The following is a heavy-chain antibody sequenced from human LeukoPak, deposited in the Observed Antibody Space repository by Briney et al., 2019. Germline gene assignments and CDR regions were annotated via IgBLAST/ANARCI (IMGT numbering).Heavy chain of an antibody. D-gene: IGHD5-18*01. CDR1: GGSISSHY. J-gene: IGHJ6*03. Sequence: SETLSLTCTVSGGSISSHYWSWIRQPPGKGLEWIGYIYYSGSTNYNPSLKSRVTISVDTSKNQFSLKLSSVTAADTAVYYCARGRFVDTAMVTPRYMDVWGKGTTVTVSS. CDR2: IYYSGST. V-gene: IGHV4-59*11. CDR3: ARGRFVDTAMVTPRYMDV.